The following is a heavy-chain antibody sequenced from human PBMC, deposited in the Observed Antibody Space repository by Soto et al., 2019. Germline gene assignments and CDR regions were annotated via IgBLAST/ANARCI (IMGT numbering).Heavy chain of an antibody. CDR1: GFTFSSYA. CDR3: AREGELSYCYYYYGMDV. CDR2: ISYDGSNK. J-gene: IGHJ6*02. V-gene: IGHV3-30-3*01. D-gene: IGHD1-26*01. Sequence: QVQLVESGGGVVQPGRSLRLSCAASGFTFSSYAMHWVRQAPGKGLEWVAVISYDGSNKYYADSVKGRFTISRDNSKNTLYLQMNSRRAEDTAVYYCAREGELSYCYYYYGMDVWGQGTTVTLSS.